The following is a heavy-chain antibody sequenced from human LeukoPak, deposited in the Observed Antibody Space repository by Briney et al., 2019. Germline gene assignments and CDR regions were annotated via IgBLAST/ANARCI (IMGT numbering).Heavy chain of an antibody. CDR3: ATGAAGTRFLDSLEI. CDR1: GFIFSSYQ. V-gene: IGHV3-48*03. J-gene: IGHJ3*02. D-gene: IGHD1-1*01. Sequence: GGSLRLSCAASGFIFSSYQMDWVRQAPGKGLEWIAYISSGGGTIYYADSVKGRFTISRDNTKNSVSLQMNSLSAEDTAVYYCATGAAGTRFLDSLEIWGQGTMVTVSS. CDR2: ISSGGGTI.